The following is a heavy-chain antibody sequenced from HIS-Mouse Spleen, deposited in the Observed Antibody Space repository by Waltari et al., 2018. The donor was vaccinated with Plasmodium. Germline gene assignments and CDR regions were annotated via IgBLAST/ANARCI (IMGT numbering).Heavy chain of an antibody. CDR2: IKQDGSEK. Sequence: EVQLVESGGGLVQPGGSLRLSCAASGFNFSSYWMSWVRRAPGKGLEWVANIKQDGSEKYYVDSVKGRFTISRDNAKNSLYLQMNSLRAEDTAVYYCASSWYWYFDLWGRGTLVTVSS. CDR1: GFNFSSYW. J-gene: IGHJ2*01. CDR3: ASSWYWYFDL. V-gene: IGHV3-7*01. D-gene: IGHD6-13*01.